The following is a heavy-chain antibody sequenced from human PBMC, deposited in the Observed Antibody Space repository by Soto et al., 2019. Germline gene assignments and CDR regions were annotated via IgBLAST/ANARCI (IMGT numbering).Heavy chain of an antibody. V-gene: IGHV1-8*01. CDR2: MNPNSGNT. J-gene: IGHJ6*02. D-gene: IGHD2-2*01. Sequence: ASVKVSCKASGYTFTSYDINWVRQATGQGLAWMGWMNPNSGNTGYAQKFQGRVTMTRNTSISTAYMELSSLRSEDTAVYYCARLYIVVVPAAMGGRNYYYYGMDVWGQGTTVTVSS. CDR1: GYTFTSYD. CDR3: ARLYIVVVPAAMGGRNYYYYGMDV.